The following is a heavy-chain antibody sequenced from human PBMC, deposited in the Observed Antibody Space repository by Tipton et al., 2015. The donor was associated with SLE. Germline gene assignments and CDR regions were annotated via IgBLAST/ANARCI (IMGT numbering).Heavy chain of an antibody. J-gene: IGHJ3*02. CDR1: GYTFTSYG. D-gene: IGHD2-2*01. V-gene: IGHV1-18*01. CDR3: APPSHCSSTSCHGYAFDI. Sequence: QSGAEVKKPGASVKVSCKASGYTFTSYGISWVRQAPGQGLEWMGWISAYNGNTNYAQKLQGRVTMTTDTSTSTAYMELRSLRSDDTAVYYCAPPSHCSSTSCHGYAFDIWGQGTMVTVSS. CDR2: ISAYNGNT.